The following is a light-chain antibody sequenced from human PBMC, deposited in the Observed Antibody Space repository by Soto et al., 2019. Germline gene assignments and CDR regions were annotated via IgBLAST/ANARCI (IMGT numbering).Light chain of an antibody. Sequence: DIQMTQSPSSLSASAGDRVTITCRASQSVSKYISWFQQKPGKAPKLLIHTASSLQSGVPSRFSGSGSGTDFTLTISSLQPEDFATYYCQQTFTSPRITFGQGTRLEIK. CDR1: QSVSKY. J-gene: IGKJ5*01. CDR3: QQTFTSPRIT. V-gene: IGKV1-39*01. CDR2: TAS.